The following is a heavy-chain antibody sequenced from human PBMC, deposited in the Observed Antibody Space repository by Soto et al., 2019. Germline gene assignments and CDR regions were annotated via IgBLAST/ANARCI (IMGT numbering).Heavy chain of an antibody. V-gene: IGHV3-7*01. Sequence: EVQLVESGGGLVQPGGSLRLSCATSGFTFSSYWMSWVRQAPGKGLEWVANIKQDGSEKHYVDSVKGRFTISRDNAKNSLYLQMNSLRGEDAAVYHCARSQVAIPGDDWGKGTLVTVSS. D-gene: IGHD5-12*01. CDR2: IKQDGSEK. CDR1: GFTFSSYW. CDR3: ARSQVAIPGDD. J-gene: IGHJ4*02.